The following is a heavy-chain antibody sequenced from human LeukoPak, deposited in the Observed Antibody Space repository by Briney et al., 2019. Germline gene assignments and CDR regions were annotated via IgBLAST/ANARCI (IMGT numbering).Heavy chain of an antibody. CDR3: ARGMIDHDAFDI. J-gene: IGHJ3*02. D-gene: IGHD3-22*01. Sequence: ASVEVSCKASGYTFTSYYMHWVRQAPGQGLEWMGIINPSGGSTSYAQKFQGRVTMTRDMSTSTVYMELSSLRSEDTAVYYCARGMIDHDAFDIWGQGTMVTVSS. CDR1: GYTFTSYY. V-gene: IGHV1-46*01. CDR2: INPSGGST.